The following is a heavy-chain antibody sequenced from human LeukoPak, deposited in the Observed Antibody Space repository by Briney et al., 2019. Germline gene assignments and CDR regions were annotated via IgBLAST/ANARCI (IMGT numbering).Heavy chain of an antibody. V-gene: IGHV3-48*01. D-gene: IGHD3-3*01. CDR1: GFTFSSYS. Sequence: GGSLRLSCAASGFTFSSYSMNWVRQAPGKGLEWVPYISSSSSTIYYADSVKGRFTISRDNSKNTLYLQMNSLRAEDTAVYYCARDPTRAYDFWSGYLDYWGQGTLVTVSS. CDR2: ISSSSSTI. CDR3: ARDPTRAYDFWSGYLDY. J-gene: IGHJ4*02.